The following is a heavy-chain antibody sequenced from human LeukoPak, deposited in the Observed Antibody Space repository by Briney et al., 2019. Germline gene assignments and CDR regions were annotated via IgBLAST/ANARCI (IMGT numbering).Heavy chain of an antibody. CDR3: ARGSAMIVVATEAFDI. J-gene: IGHJ3*02. CDR2: IYTSGST. D-gene: IGHD3-22*01. V-gene: IGHV4-4*07. Sequence: KPSETLSLTCTVSGGSISSYYGSWIRQPAGKGLEWIGRIYTSGSTNYNPSLKSRVTMSVDTSKNQFSLKLSSVTAADTAVYYCARGSAMIVVATEAFDIWGQGTMVTVSS. CDR1: GGSISSYY.